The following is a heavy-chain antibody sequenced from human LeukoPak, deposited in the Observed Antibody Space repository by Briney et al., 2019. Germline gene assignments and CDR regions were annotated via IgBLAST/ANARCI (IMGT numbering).Heavy chain of an antibody. J-gene: IGHJ4*02. CDR1: GFTFSSYA. V-gene: IGHV3-23*01. CDR3: AKVFDVGYKCYFDY. CDR2: ISGSGGSS. D-gene: IGHD6-25*01. Sequence: GGSLRLSCAASGFTFSSYAMSWVRQAPGKGLEWVSAISGSGGSSYYADFVKGRFTISRDNSKNTLYLQMNSLRAEDTAVYYCAKVFDVGYKCYFDYWGQGTLVTVSS.